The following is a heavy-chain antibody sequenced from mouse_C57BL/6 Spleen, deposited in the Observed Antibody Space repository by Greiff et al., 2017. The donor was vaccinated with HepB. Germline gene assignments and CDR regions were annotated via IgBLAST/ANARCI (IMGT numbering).Heavy chain of an antibody. CDR2: IWSDGST. CDR3: ARHSYYGSSLYWYFDV. D-gene: IGHD1-1*01. Sequence: VNVVESGPGLVAPSQSLSITCTVSGFSLTSYGVHWVRQPPGKGLEWLVVIWSDGSTTYNSALKSRLSISKDNSKSQVFLKMNSLQTDDTAMYYCARHSYYGSSLYWYFDVWGTGTTVTVSS. V-gene: IGHV2-6-1*01. J-gene: IGHJ1*03. CDR1: GFSLTSYG.